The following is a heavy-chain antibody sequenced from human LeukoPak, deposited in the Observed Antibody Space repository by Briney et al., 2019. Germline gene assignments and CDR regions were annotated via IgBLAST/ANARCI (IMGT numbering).Heavy chain of an antibody. CDR1: GFTFSDYY. CDR2: ISSSSSYT. J-gene: IGHJ4*02. D-gene: IGHD5-18*01. Sequence: KPGGSLRLSCAASGFTFSDYYMNWIRQAPGKGLEWISDISSSSSYTNYADSMKGRFTISRDNAKNSLYLQMNSLRAEDTAVYYCATTTEKGDTAMVTLDYWGQGTLVTVSS. V-gene: IGHV3-11*03. CDR3: ATTTEKGDTAMVTLDY.